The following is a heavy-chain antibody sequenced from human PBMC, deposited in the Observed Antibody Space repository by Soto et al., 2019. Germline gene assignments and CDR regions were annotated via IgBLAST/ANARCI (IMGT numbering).Heavy chain of an antibody. V-gene: IGHV3-30-3*01. CDR1: GFTFSNYA. CDR3: ARDTGPNGYNYYYFGMDV. Sequence: QVHLVESGGGVVQPGRSLRLSCAASGFTFSNYAMHWVRQAPGKGLEWVAVISYDGSDKYHANSVKGRFTISRDNSKNTLYLQMNSLRAEDTAVYYCARDTGPNGYNYYYFGMDVWGQGTTVTVSS. J-gene: IGHJ6*02. D-gene: IGHD5-18*01. CDR2: ISYDGSDK.